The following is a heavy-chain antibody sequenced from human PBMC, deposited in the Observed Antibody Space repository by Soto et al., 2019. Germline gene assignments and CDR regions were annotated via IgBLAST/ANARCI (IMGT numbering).Heavy chain of an antibody. J-gene: IGHJ4*02. CDR2: SRNKANSYST. D-gene: IGHD1-26*01. V-gene: IGHV3-72*01. Sequence: EVQLVESGGGLVQPGGSLRLSCAASGFTFSDHYMDWVRQAPGRGLEWVGRSRNKANSYSTEYAASVKGRFTISRDESKNSLYLQMNSLKTEDTALYYCARFSGRYTRGLDYWGQGTLVTVSS. CDR1: GFTFSDHY. CDR3: ARFSGRYTRGLDY.